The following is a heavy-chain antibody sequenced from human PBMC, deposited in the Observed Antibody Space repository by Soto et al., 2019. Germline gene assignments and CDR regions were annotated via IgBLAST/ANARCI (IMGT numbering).Heavy chain of an antibody. V-gene: IGHV3-23*01. CDR2: LLRSGSTA. CDR3: AKDAVSGDGIWLMDS. CDR1: GFTFSNYA. D-gene: IGHD4-17*01. Sequence: GGSLRLSCAASGFTFSNYAMTWARRAPGKGLEWVSSLLRSGSTAYYADSVRGRFTISSDTSANSLYLQMDSLRAEDTAIYYCAKDAVSGDGIWLMDSWGQGT. J-gene: IGHJ5*02.